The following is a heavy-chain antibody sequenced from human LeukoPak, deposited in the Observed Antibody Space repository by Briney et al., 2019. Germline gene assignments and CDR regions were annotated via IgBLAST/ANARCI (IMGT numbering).Heavy chain of an antibody. CDR1: GDSISTSSYY. Sequence: SETLSLTCTVSGDSISTSSYYWGWIRPPPAKGLEWLGSIYYSGSTYYNPSLKSRVTISVDTSKNQFSLNLYSVTAADTAVFYCARSYYYDYRQIDYWGQGTLVTVSS. V-gene: IGHV4-39*01. CDR2: IYYSGST. J-gene: IGHJ4*02. D-gene: IGHD3-22*01. CDR3: ARSYYYDYRQIDY.